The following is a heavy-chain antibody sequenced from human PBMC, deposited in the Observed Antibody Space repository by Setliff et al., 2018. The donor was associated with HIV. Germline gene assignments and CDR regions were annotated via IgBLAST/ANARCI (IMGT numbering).Heavy chain of an antibody. CDR1: GFTFSSYW. Sequence: PGGSLRLSCAASGFTFSSYWMSWVRQAQGKGLEWVANIKQDGSEKYYVDSVKGRFTISRDNAKNSLYLQMNSLRAEDTAVYYCARDPLQLEQLGWFDPWGQGALVTVSS. CDR2: IKQDGSEK. D-gene: IGHD1-1*01. V-gene: IGHV3-7*05. J-gene: IGHJ5*02. CDR3: ARDPLQLEQLGWFDP.